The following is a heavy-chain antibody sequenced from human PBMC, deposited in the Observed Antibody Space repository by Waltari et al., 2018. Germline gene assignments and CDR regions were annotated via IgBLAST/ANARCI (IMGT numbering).Heavy chain of an antibody. V-gene: IGHV3-23*01. CDR2: IRYSASDT. J-gene: IGHJ2*01. CDR3: VENGSGYHSGGSPYPRWCFAL. CDR1: GSTFSNYA. Sequence: EVQLLESGGGLVQPGGSLRLSCAASGSTFSNYAMSWVRQAPGKGLEWVSAIRYSASDTYYADSVRGRFTISRDNSKNTLYMQMNSLRAEDTAVYYCVENGSGYHSGGSPYPRWCFALWGRGTLVTVSS. D-gene: IGHD2-15*01.